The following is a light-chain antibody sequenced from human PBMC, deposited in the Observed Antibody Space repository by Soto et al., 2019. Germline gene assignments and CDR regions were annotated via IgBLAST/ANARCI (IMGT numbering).Light chain of an antibody. CDR3: QQYGSSPTT. V-gene: IGKV3-20*01. CDR2: DAS. Sequence: EIALTQSPATLSLSPGERATLSCRASQSVTSYLAWYQQRPGQAPRLLIYDASSRATGIPDRFSGSGSGTDFTLTISSLEPEDFAVYSCQQYGSSPTTFGQGTRLEIK. J-gene: IGKJ5*01. CDR1: QSVTSY.